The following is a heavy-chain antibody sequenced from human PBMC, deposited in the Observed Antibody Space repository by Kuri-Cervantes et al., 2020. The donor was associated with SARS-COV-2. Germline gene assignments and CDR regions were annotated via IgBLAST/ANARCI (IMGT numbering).Heavy chain of an antibody. D-gene: IGHD6-19*01. CDR1: GYTFTSYY. CDR2: INPSGGST. Sequence: ASVKVSCKASGYTFTSYYMHWVRQAPGQGLEWMGIINPSGGSTSYAQKFQGRVTMTRDTSTSTVYMELSSLRSEDTAVYYCARAGVAGYSSGWNPYYYYGMDVWGQGTTVTVSS. CDR3: ARAGVAGYSSGWNPYYYYGMDV. V-gene: IGHV1-46*01. J-gene: IGHJ6*02.